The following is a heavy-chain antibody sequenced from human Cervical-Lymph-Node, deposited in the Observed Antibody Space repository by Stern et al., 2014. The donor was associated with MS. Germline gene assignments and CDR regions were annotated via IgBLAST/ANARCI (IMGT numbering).Heavy chain of an antibody. CDR2: IFPGNSDT. V-gene: IGHV5-51*01. D-gene: IGHD3-16*02. CDR3: ARQRYRYSSFDH. Sequence: VQLVESGAVLKKPGESLKISCKASGYNFTNYYIAWVRQMPGKGLEWMGIIFPGNSDTRYNPSFQGQVTISADKSINTAYLQWSSLKASDSAMYYCARQRYRYSSFDHWGQGTLVTVSS. CDR1: GYNFTNYY. J-gene: IGHJ5*02.